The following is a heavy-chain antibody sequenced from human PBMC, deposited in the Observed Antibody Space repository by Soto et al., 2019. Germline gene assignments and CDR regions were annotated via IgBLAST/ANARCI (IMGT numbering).Heavy chain of an antibody. V-gene: IGHV4-34*01. CDR2: INHSGST. J-gene: IGHJ6*02. D-gene: IGHD2-2*01. Sequence: PSETLSLTCAVYGGSFSGYYWSWIRQPPGKGLEWIWEINHSGSTNYNPSLKSRVTISVDTSKNQFSLKLSSVTAANTAVYYCARYCSSTSCYYYYGMDVWGQGTTVTVSS. CDR3: ARYCSSTSCYYYYGMDV. CDR1: GGSFSGYY.